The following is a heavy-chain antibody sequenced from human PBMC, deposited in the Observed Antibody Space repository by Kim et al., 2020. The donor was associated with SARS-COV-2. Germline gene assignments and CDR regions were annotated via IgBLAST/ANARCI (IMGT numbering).Heavy chain of an antibody. J-gene: IGHJ4*01. V-gene: IGHV4-39*02. CDR1: GGSISSSSYY. CDR3: ARRLRGGIVVPGGFYF. D-gene: IGHD6-19*01. CDR2: IYYSGST. Sequence: SETLSLTCTVSGGSISSSSYYWGWIRQPPGKGLEGIGSIYYSGSTYSNPSLKSRVTISVATTKNHLSLKLRSVTAADAAVCYCARRLRGGIVVPGGFYF.